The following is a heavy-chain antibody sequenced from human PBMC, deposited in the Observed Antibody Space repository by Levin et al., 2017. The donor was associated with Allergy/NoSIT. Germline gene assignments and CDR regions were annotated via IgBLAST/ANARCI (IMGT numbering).Heavy chain of an antibody. Sequence: PGGSLRLSCAASGFTFSSYAMNWLRQAPGKGLEWVSGSYDKGVDTDYAHSVSGRFTISRDNSRNTMYLQMNSLRVEDTAVYYCVKVLSQVRYYWYGSDGWGQGTTVTVSS. CDR1: GFTFSSYA. CDR2: SYDKGVDT. CDR3: VKVLSQVRYYWYGSDG. V-gene: IGHV3-23*01. J-gene: IGHJ6*02. D-gene: IGHD2/OR15-2a*01.